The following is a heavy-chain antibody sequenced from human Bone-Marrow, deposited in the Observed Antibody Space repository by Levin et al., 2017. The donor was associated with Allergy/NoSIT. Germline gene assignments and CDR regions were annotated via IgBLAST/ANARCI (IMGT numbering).Heavy chain of an antibody. Sequence: SETLSLTCAISGDSVTTNNVAWNWIRQSPSRGLEWLGRTYYRSRWYNDYAVSVKSRITVNADTSKNQFSLQMMSVSPEDTAVYYCVRGQFSGFDIWGQGTMVTVSS. D-gene: IGHD1-26*01. CDR3: VRGQFSGFDI. J-gene: IGHJ3*02. V-gene: IGHV6-1*01. CDR2: TYYRSRWYN. CDR1: GDSVTTNNVA.